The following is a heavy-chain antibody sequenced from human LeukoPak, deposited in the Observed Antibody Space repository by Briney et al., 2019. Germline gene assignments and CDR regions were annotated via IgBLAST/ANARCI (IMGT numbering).Heavy chain of an antibody. CDR1: GGSISSYY. CDR3: ARGPCSSSSCPSRGAFDI. Sequence: SETLSLTCTVSGGSISSYYWSWIRQPAGKGLEWIGRIYISGSTNYSPSLKSRVTMSVDTSKNQFSLNLSSVTAADTAVYYCARGPCSSSSCPSRGAFDIWGQGTMVTVSS. D-gene: IGHD2-2*01. V-gene: IGHV4-4*07. J-gene: IGHJ3*02. CDR2: IYISGST.